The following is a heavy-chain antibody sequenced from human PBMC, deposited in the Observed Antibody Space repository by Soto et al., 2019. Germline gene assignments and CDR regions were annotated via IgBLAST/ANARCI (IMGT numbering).Heavy chain of an antibody. D-gene: IGHD4-17*01. V-gene: IGHV2-26*01. CDR1: AFPLSNGRMG. CDR3: ARIRFSTTGHWFDP. J-gene: IGHJ5*02. CDR2: IFSNDEK. Sequence: QVTLKESGPVLVKPTETPTLTCTLSAFPLSNGRMGVSWIRQPPGRALEWLAHIFSNDEKAYNTSLKSRLTISKDTSKSQVVLTITNMDPIDTATYYCARIRFSTTGHWFDPWGQGTLVTVSS.